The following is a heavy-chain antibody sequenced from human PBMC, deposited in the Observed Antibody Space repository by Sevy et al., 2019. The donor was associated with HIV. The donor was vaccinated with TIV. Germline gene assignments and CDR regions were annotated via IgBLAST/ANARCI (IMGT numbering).Heavy chain of an antibody. Sequence: GGSLRLSCAASGFTFSSYAMSWVRQAPGKGLGWVSAISGSGGSTYYADSVKGRFTISRDNSKNTLYLQMNSLRAEDTAVYYCAKNSGYDSSGHWGQGTLVTVSS. CDR1: GFTFSSYA. CDR2: ISGSGGST. V-gene: IGHV3-23*01. D-gene: IGHD3-22*01. J-gene: IGHJ4*02. CDR3: AKNSGYDSSGH.